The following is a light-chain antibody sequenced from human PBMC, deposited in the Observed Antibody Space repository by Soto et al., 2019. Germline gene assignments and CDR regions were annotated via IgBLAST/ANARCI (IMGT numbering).Light chain of an antibody. CDR1: SSNIGSNY. CDR2: AND. V-gene: IGLV1-47*02. J-gene: IGLJ1*01. CDR3: CSYADTYTYL. Sequence: QSVLTQPPSASGTPGQRVIISCSGRSSNIGSNYVYWFQHLPGTAPKLLIYANDQRPSGVPDRFSGSKSGNTASLTISGLQPEDEADYYCCSYADTYTYLVGPGTKVTVL.